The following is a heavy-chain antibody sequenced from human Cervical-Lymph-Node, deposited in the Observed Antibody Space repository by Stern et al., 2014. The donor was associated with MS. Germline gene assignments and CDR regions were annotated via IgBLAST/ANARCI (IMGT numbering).Heavy chain of an antibody. J-gene: IGHJ4*02. CDR1: SGFIGNNY. Sequence: QVQLQESGPGLVKPSETLSLMCSVSSGFIGNNYWSWIRQPPGKGLEWIGHIYYSGGTYYNPSLKSRVTISLDSSKNQLALTLSSVTAADTAVYYCARAGPYDYIWGNFRHRAFYFDSWGQGALVTVSS. V-gene: IGHV4-59*01. CDR3: ARAGPYDYIWGNFRHRAFYFDS. CDR2: IYYSGGT. D-gene: IGHD3-16*02.